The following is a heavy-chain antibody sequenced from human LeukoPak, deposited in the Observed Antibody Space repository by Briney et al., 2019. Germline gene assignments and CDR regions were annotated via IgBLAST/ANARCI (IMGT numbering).Heavy chain of an antibody. Sequence: GGSLRLSCAASGFTFSSLWMNWVRQAPGKGSEWVANIKQDGGEKYYVDSVKGRFTISRDNAKNSLYLQMNSLRAEDTAIYYCARGMTVAANWFDSWGQGTLVTVSS. V-gene: IGHV3-7*01. CDR1: GFTFSSLW. CDR2: IKQDGGEK. D-gene: IGHD6-19*01. CDR3: ARGMTVAANWFDS. J-gene: IGHJ5*01.